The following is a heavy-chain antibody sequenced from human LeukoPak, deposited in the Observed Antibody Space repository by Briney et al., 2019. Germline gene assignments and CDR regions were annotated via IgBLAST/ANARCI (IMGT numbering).Heavy chain of an antibody. D-gene: IGHD2-2*01. V-gene: IGHV4-34*01. J-gene: IGHJ6*03. CDR1: GGSISSYY. CDR3: ARHAVYCSSTSCFYYYHYMDV. CDR2: INHSGST. Sequence: SETLSLTCTASGGSISSYYWSWIRQPPGKGLEWIGEINHSGSTNNTPSLKSRVTMSVDTSKNQFSLKLRSVTAADTAVYYCARHAVYCSSTSCFYYYHYMDVWGKGTTVTVSS.